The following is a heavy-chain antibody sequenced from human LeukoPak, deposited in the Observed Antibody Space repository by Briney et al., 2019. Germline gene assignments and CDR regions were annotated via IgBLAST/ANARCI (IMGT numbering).Heavy chain of an antibody. CDR2: IYHSGST. Sequence: PSETLSLTCTVSGYSISSGYYWGWIRQPPGKGLEWIGSIYHSGSTYYNPSLKSRVTISVDTSKNQFSLKLSSVTAADTAVYYCARGSYGYIDQWGQGLLVTVSS. CDR1: GYSISSGYY. J-gene: IGHJ4*02. D-gene: IGHD3-16*01. CDR3: ARGSYGYIDQ. V-gene: IGHV4-38-2*02.